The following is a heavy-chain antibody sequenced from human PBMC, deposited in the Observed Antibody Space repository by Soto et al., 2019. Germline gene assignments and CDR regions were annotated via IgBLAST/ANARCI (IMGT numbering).Heavy chain of an antibody. V-gene: IGHV1-69*13. Sequence: EASVKVSCKASGGTFSSYAISWVRQAPGQGLEWMGGIIPIFGTANYAQKFQGRVTITADESTSTAYMELSSLRSEDTAVYYCAVFHRRAYYDSSGHDRDFDYWGQGTLVTVSS. J-gene: IGHJ4*02. CDR1: GGTFSSYA. CDR2: IIPIFGTA. D-gene: IGHD3-22*01. CDR3: AVFHRRAYYDSSGHDRDFDY.